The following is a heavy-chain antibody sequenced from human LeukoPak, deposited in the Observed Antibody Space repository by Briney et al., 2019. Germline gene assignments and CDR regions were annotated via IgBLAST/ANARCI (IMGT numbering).Heavy chain of an antibody. D-gene: IGHD4-17*01. CDR3: ARRASGDQNFDY. CDR2: IYPGDSDT. J-gene: IGHJ4*02. CDR1: GYRSTTYW. Sequence: GEPLKISCKGSGYRSTTYWIAWVRQMPGKGLEWMGIIYPGDSDTRYSPSFQGQVTISADKSINTAYLQWSSLKASDTAMYYCARRASGDQNFDYWGQGTLVTVSS. V-gene: IGHV5-51*01.